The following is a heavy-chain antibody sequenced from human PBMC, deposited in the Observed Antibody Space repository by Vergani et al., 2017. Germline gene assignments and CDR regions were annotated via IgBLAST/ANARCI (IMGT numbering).Heavy chain of an antibody. CDR1: GYSISSGYY. CDR2: IYHSGST. J-gene: IGHJ4*02. V-gene: IGHV4-38-2*02. Sequence: QLQLQESGPGLVKPSETLSLTCTVSGYSISSGYYWGWIRQPPGKGLEWIGSIYHSGSTYYNPSLKSRVIISVDTSKNQFSLEVTSVTAADTAIYFCARTESFILRYFHWALWGQGTLVTVSS. CDR3: ARTESFILRYFHWAL. D-gene: IGHD3-9*01.